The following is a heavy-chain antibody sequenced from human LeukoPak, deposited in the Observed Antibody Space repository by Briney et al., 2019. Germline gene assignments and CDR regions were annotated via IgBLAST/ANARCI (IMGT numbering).Heavy chain of an antibody. D-gene: IGHD4-17*01. CDR3: ARWSTPRAYGDYTVGDY. Sequence: GESLKISCKGSGYSFTSYWIGWVRQMPGKGLEWMGIIYPGDSDTGYSPSFQGQVTISADKSISTAYLQWSSLKASDTAMYYCARWSTPRAYGDYTVGDYWGQGTLVTVSS. CDR2: IYPGDSDT. V-gene: IGHV5-51*01. J-gene: IGHJ4*02. CDR1: GYSFTSYW.